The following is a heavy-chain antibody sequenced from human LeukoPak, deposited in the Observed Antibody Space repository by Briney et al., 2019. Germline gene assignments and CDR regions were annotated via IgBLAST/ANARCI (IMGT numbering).Heavy chain of an antibody. CDR3: AKAQMATITGVYFDY. D-gene: IGHD5-24*01. V-gene: IGHV3-9*01. CDR2: ISWNSGSV. CDR1: GFTFDDYA. Sequence: GGSLRVSCAASGFTFDDYAMHWVRQAPGKGLEWVSGISWNSGSVGYADSVKGRFTISRDSAKNSLYLQMNSLRAEDTALYYCAKAQMATITGVYFDYWGQGTLVTVSS. J-gene: IGHJ4*02.